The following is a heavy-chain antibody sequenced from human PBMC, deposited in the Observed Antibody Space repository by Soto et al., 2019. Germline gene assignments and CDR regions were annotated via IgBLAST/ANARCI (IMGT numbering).Heavy chain of an antibody. D-gene: IGHD3-10*01. J-gene: IGHJ4*02. V-gene: IGHV3-15*07. CDR1: GFTFSNAW. CDR3: TTWGRLLWFGESLHVPRNFDY. CDR2: IKSKTDGGTT. Sequence: GGSVRLSCAASGFTFSNAWMNWVRQAPGKGLEWVGRIKSKTDGGTTDYAAPVKGRFTISRDDSKNTLYLQMNSLKTEDTAVYYCTTWGRLLWFGESLHVPRNFDYWGQGTLVTVSS.